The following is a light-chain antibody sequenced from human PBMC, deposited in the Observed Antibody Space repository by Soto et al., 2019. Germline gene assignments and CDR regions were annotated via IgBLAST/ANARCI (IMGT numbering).Light chain of an antibody. CDR3: QQYNNWPPWT. Sequence: EIVMTQSPATLSVSPGERATLSCRASQSVSSNLAWYQQKPGQAPRLLIYGASTRATGIPVRFSGSGSGTEFTLTIRSLQSEDFAVYYCQQYNNWPPWTFGRGTKVEIK. V-gene: IGKV3-15*01. J-gene: IGKJ1*01. CDR2: GAS. CDR1: QSVSSN.